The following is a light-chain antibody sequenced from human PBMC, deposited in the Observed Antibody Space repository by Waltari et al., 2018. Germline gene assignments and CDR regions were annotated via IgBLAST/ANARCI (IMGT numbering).Light chain of an antibody. CDR2: GNN. CDR3: QSYDRRLSGSV. Sequence: QSVLTQPPSVSGAPGQRVTISCTGTYTNIGAGYDVHWYQQLPGTPPKLLISGNNNRTSGGPDRCSGSMSGTSASLAIPGLQVQDAADYFCQSYDRRLSGSVFGGGTKLAVL. J-gene: IGLJ2*01. V-gene: IGLV1-40*01. CDR1: YTNIGAGYD.